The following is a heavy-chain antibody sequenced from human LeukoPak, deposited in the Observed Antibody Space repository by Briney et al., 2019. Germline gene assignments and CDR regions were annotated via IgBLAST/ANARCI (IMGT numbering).Heavy chain of an antibody. J-gene: IGHJ4*02. Sequence: GGSLRLSCAASGFTFSSYGMHWVRQAPGKGLEWVSYISSSSSTIYYADSVKGRFTISRDNAKNSLYLQMNSVRAEDTAVYYCATSPGIAAAGTYFPWYFDYWGQGTLVTVSS. CDR3: ATSPGIAAAGTYFPWYFDY. CDR2: ISSSSSTI. D-gene: IGHD6-13*01. CDR1: GFTFSSYG. V-gene: IGHV3-48*04.